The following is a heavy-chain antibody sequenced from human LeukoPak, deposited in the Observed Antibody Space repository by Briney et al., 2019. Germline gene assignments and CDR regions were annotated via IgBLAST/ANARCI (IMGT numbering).Heavy chain of an antibody. D-gene: IGHD3-22*01. CDR3: AKDTTYYYDSSGYRFDY. Sequence: GGSLRLSCAASGFTFSSYSMNWVRQAPGKGLEWVSGISWNSGSIGYADSVKGRFTISRDNAKNSLYLQMNSLRAEDTALYYCAKDTTYYYDSSGYRFDYWGQGTLVTVSS. CDR1: GFTFSSYS. J-gene: IGHJ4*02. CDR2: ISWNSGSI. V-gene: IGHV3-9*01.